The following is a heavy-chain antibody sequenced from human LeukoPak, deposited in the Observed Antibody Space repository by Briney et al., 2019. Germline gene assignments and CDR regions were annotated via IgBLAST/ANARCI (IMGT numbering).Heavy chain of an antibody. Sequence: PSENLSLTCTVSGGSITSSSYYWGWIRQPPGKGLEWIANIYYSGSTYYNPSLKSRVTISVDTSKNQFSLKLSSVTAADTAVYYCAGLIRPGWFDPWGQGTLVTVSS. CDR3: AGLIRPGWFDP. CDR1: GGSITSSSYY. J-gene: IGHJ5*02. CDR2: IYYSGST. V-gene: IGHV4-39*01. D-gene: IGHD1-14*01.